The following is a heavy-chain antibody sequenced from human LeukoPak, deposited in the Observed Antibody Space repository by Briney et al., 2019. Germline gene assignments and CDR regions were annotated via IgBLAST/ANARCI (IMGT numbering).Heavy chain of an antibody. J-gene: IGHJ4*02. D-gene: IGHD2-8*01. V-gene: IGHV3-7*01. CDR2: IKQDGSEK. Sequence: PGGSLRLSCAASGFTFSDYYMSWIRQAPGKGLEWVANIKQDGSEKYYVDSVKGRFTISRDNAKKSLYLQMNSLRAEDTAVYYCARGLYEDDYWGQGTLVTVSS. CDR3: ARGLYEDDY. CDR1: GFTFSDYY.